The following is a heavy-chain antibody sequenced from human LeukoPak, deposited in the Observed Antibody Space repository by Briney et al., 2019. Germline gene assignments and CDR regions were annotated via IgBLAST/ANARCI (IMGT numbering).Heavy chain of an antibody. CDR1: GGSISSGDYD. J-gene: IGHJ5*02. Sequence: SETLSLTCTVSGGSISSGDYDWSWLRQPPGKGLEWIAYMYYSGSTHYNPSLKSRVTMSADTSKNQLSLRLSSVTAADTAVYYCARPYYYDSRIDPWGQGILVTVSS. CDR2: MYYSGST. D-gene: IGHD3-22*01. CDR3: ARPYYYDSRIDP. V-gene: IGHV4-30-4*01.